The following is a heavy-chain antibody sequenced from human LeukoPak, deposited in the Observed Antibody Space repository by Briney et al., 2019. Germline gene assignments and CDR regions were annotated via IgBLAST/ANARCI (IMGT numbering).Heavy chain of an antibody. CDR2: IHYSGSS. V-gene: IGHV4-59*03. Sequence: SETLSLTCTVSGDSTSNFYWTWIRQSPGKGLEWIGNIHYSGSSVYNPSLKSLGTISIDTSRRQFFLKLNSVTAADTAVYFCALAPNSNWFDFWGPGTLVTVSS. CDR1: GDSTSNFY. J-gene: IGHJ5*01. CDR3: ALAPNSNWFDF. D-gene: IGHD2-8*01.